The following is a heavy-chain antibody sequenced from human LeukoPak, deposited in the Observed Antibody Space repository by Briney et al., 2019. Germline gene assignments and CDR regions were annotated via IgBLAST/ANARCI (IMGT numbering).Heavy chain of an antibody. Sequence: PSETLSLTCAVYGGSFSGYYWSWIRQPPGKGLDWIGEINHSGSTNYNPSLKSRITISVDTSKNQFSLKLSSVTAADTAVYYCARGRPRRIAVAPLGYYYGMDVWGQGTTVTVSS. V-gene: IGHV4-34*01. CDR2: INHSGST. D-gene: IGHD6-19*01. CDR1: GGSFSGYY. J-gene: IGHJ6*02. CDR3: ARGRPRRIAVAPLGYYYGMDV.